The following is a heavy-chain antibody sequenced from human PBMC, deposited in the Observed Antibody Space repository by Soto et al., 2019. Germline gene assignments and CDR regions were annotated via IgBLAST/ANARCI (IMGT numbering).Heavy chain of an antibody. CDR3: ARDRSYGDPVYMDV. CDR2: IYYSGST. V-gene: IGHV4-31*03. D-gene: IGHD4-17*01. Sequence: QVQLQESGPGLVKPSQTLSLTCTVSGGSISSGGYYWSWIRQHPGKGLEWIGYIYYSGSTYYNPSRTSRVTIAVDTSKNQFSLKLSSVTAADTAVYYCARDRSYGDPVYMDVWGQGTTVTVSS. J-gene: IGHJ6*02. CDR1: GGSISSGGYY.